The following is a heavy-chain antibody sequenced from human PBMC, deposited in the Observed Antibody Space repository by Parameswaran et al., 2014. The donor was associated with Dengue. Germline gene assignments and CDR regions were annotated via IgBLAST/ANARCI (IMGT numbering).Heavy chain of an antibody. D-gene: IGHD3-3*01. V-gene: IGHV1-69*01. CDR3: ASGGNLESTRDDAFDI. J-gene: IGHJ3*02. Sequence: WVRQAPGQGLEWMGGIIPIFGTANYAQKFQGRVTITADESTSTAYMELSSLRSEDTAVYYCASGGNLESTRDDAFDIWGQGTMVTVSS. CDR2: IIPIFGTA.